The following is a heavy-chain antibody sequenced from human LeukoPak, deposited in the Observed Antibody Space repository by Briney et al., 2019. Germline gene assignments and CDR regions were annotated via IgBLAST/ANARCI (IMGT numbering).Heavy chain of an antibody. CDR3: ARVRVVAAKGYYFDY. V-gene: IGHV3-23*01. CDR2: INDRGDDT. D-gene: IGHD2-15*01. CDR1: GFTFSSYA. Sequence: GGSLRLSCATSGFTFSSYAMSWVRQAPGKGLEWVSSINDRGDDTYYADSVKGRFTSSRDNLNNALYLQMNSLRAEDTAVYYCARVRVVAAKGYYFDYWGQGTLVTVSS. J-gene: IGHJ4*02.